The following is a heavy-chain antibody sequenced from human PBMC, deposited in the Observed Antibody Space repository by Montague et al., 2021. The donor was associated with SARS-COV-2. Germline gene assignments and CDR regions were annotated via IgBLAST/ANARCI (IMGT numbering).Heavy chain of an antibody. CDR2: IHHSGNT. D-gene: IGHD4-23*01. J-gene: IGHJ4*02. Sequence: LRLSCAVSGGSVSSGGYSWFWIREPPGKGLEWIGHIHHSGNTYYNPSLKSRATISGDRPKNQFSLRVTSVSAADTAVYSCASYRDYGGYYWGQGILVTVSS. CDR1: GGSVSSGGYS. V-gene: IGHV4-30-2*01. CDR3: ASYRDYGGYY.